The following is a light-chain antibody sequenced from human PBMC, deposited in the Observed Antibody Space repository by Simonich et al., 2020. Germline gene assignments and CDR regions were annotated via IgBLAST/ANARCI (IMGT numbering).Light chain of an antibody. V-gene: IGLV2-23*01. CDR2: EGS. CDR1: SSDVGSYNL. Sequence: QSALTQPASVSGSPGQSNTISCTGTSSDVGSYNLVSWYQQNPGKAPKLMIYEGSKRPSGVSNHFSGYKSGNTASLTISGLQAEDEADYYCCSYAGSSTWVFGGGTKLTVL. J-gene: IGLJ3*02. CDR3: CSYAGSSTWV.